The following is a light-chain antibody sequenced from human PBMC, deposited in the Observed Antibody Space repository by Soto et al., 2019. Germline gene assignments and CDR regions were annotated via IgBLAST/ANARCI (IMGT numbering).Light chain of an antibody. Sequence: EVVLTQSPGTLSLSPGERATLSCRASQSVADSYLAWYQQKPGRAPRLLCYAATRRATGIPDRFSGSGSGTDFTLTISTLEPDDFAVYYCHHFGSSPETFGQGTKVE. CDR3: HHFGSSPET. J-gene: IGKJ1*01. CDR1: QSVADSY. CDR2: AAT. V-gene: IGKV3-20*01.